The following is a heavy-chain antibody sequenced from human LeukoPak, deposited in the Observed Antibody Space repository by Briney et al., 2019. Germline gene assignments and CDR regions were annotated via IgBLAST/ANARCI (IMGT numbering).Heavy chain of an antibody. Sequence: ASVKVSCKASGYTFTSYDINWVRQATGQGLEWMGWMNPNSGNTGYAQKFQGRVTMTRNTSISTAYMELSSPRSEDTAVYYCARGGPGDYYYYGMDVWGQGTTVTVSS. V-gene: IGHV1-8*02. J-gene: IGHJ6*02. CDR2: MNPNSGNT. CDR3: ARGGPGDYYYYGMDV. CDR1: GYTFTSYD. D-gene: IGHD1-14*01.